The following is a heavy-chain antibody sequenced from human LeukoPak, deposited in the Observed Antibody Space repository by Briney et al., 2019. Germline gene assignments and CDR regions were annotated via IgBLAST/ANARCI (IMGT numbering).Heavy chain of an antibody. V-gene: IGHV6-1*01. CDR2: TYYRSKWYN. CDR1: GDIVSSNSAT. Sequence: SQTLSLTCAISGDIVSSNSATWNWISQSPSRGLEWLGRTYYRSKWYNDYAVSVKSRITINPDTSKNQFSLQLNSVTPEDTAVYYCARGDSSSWYFLGAFDIWGQGTMVTVSS. D-gene: IGHD6-13*01. CDR3: ARGDSSSWYFLGAFDI. J-gene: IGHJ3*02.